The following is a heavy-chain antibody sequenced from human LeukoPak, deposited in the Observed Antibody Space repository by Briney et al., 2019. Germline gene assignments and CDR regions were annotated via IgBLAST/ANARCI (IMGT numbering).Heavy chain of an antibody. Sequence: PGGSLRLSCAASGFTFNNAWMNWVRHPPGKGLEWIGEIHPSGSVRYDPSLKSRVSISLDKSNDHVSLTLTSVTAADTAVYFCATYHDISSGFTFDSWGQGTLVTVSS. J-gene: IGHJ4*02. CDR3: ATYHDISSGFTFDS. CDR1: GFTFNNAW. V-gene: IGHV4-4*01. D-gene: IGHD3-9*01. CDR2: IHPSGSV.